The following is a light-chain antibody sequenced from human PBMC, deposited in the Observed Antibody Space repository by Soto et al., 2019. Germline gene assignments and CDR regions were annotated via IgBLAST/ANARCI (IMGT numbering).Light chain of an antibody. CDR3: QQYDNWPQT. CDR2: GAS. CDR1: QSVSSN. V-gene: IGKV3-15*01. J-gene: IGKJ1*01. Sequence: EIVMTQSPATLSVSPGERATLSSRASQSVSSNLAWYQQKPGQAPRLLIYGASTRATGIPARFSGSRSGTEFTLTISSLQSEDVAVYYCQQYDNWPQTFGHGTKVEIK.